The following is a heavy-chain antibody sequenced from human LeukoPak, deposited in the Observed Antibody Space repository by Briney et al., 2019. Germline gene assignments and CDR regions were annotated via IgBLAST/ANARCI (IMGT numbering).Heavy chain of an antibody. J-gene: IGHJ4*02. CDR2: IKYDASST. CDR1: GFTFSSHW. CDR3: ARGATYAYYQDY. D-gene: IGHD1-26*01. V-gene: IGHV3-74*01. Sequence: GGSLRLSCADSGFTFSSHWMHWVRQAPGKGLVWVSRIKYDASSTSYADSVKGRFTISRDNAKNTLYLQMNSLRAEDTAVYYCARGATYAYYQDYWGRGTLVTVSS.